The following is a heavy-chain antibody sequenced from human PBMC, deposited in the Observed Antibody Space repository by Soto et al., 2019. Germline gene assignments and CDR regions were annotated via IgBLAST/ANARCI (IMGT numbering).Heavy chain of an antibody. CDR2: IYWDDDQ. V-gene: IGHV2-5*02. CDR3: AHLYWVASGIRYYFDY. D-gene: IGHD1-1*01. J-gene: IGHJ4*02. CDR1: GFSLTTDAVD. Sequence: QITLKESGPTLVKPTQTLTLTCTFSGFSLTTDAVDVGWIRQPPGKALEWLALIYWDDDQRYSPSLKTRLTITKDASRNQVVLTLANMDPADTGTYYCAHLYWVASGIRYYFDYWGQGTLVTVSS.